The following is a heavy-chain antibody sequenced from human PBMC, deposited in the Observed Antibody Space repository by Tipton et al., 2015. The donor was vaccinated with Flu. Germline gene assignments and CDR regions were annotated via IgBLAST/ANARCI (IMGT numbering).Heavy chain of an antibody. CDR1: GDSVSYYY. V-gene: IGHV4-59*02. CDR3: ATEYRGGGNRYYFDY. Sequence: LRLSCTVSGDSVSYYYWNWIRQPPGKGLEWIGYIYYSGSTNYNPSLKSRVTISVDTSKNQFSLKLSSVTAADTAVYYCATEYRGGGNRYYFDYWGQGTLVTVSS. J-gene: IGHJ4*02. CDR2: IYYSGST. D-gene: IGHD4-23*01.